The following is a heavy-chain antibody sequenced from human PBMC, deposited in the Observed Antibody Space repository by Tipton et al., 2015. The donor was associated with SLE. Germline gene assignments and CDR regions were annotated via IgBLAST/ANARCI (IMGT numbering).Heavy chain of an antibody. CDR2: ISANGGTYT. Sequence: GSLRLSCAASGFTFSTFAMNWVRQAPGKGLEWVSVISANGGTYTYYADSVKGRFTISRDNSKNTLFLEMNSLRADDTAVYYCAKETLDSTSWSVYYYYGMDVWGQGTTVTVSS. J-gene: IGHJ6*02. D-gene: IGHD6-13*01. CDR1: GFTFSTFA. V-gene: IGHV3-23*01. CDR3: AKETLDSTSWSVYYYYGMDV.